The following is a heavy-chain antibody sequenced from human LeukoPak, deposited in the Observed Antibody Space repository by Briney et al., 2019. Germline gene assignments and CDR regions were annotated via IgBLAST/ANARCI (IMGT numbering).Heavy chain of an antibody. V-gene: IGHV3-23*01. CDR3: AKDPTMIPEYFDY. CDR1: GFTFISYS. J-gene: IGHJ4*02. CDR2: ISGNGDNT. D-gene: IGHD3-22*01. Sequence: GGSLRLSCSVSGFTFISYSMTWVRQAPGKGLEWLSSISGNGDNTYYADSVKGRFTISRDNSKDTLYLQMNSLRAEDTAVYYCAKDPTMIPEYFDYWGQGTLVTVSS.